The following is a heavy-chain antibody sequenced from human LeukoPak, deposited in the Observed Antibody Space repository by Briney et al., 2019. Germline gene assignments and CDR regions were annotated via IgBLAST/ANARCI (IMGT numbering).Heavy chain of an antibody. Sequence: SETLSLTCAVYGGSFSGYYWIWIRQPPGKGLEWIGEINHSGSTNYNPSLKSRVTISVDTFKNQFSLKLSSVTAADTAVYYCARGRSHYGSGSYFFDYWGQGTLVTVSS. CDR2: INHSGST. J-gene: IGHJ4*02. V-gene: IGHV4-34*01. CDR1: GGSFSGYY. D-gene: IGHD3-10*01. CDR3: ARGRSHYGSGSYFFDY.